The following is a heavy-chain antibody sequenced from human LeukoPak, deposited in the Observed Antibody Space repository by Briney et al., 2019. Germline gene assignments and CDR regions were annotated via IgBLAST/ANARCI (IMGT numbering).Heavy chain of an antibody. Sequence: GGSLRLSCAASGFSFSAHWMHWVRQAPGKGLEWVAGISDSGGSTNYADSVKGRFTISRDNPKNTLYLQMNSLRAEDTAVYFCAKRGIVIRAVIIVGFHKEAYYFDYWGQGALVTVSS. J-gene: IGHJ4*02. CDR3: AKRGIVIRAVIIVGFHKEAYYFDY. CDR2: ISDSGGST. CDR1: GFSFSAHW. D-gene: IGHD3-10*01. V-gene: IGHV3-23*01.